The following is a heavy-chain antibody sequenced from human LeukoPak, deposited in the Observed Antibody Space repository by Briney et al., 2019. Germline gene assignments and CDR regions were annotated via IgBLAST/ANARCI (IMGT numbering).Heavy chain of an antibody. CDR2: IKRKIDGGTT. Sequence: PGGSLRLSCAASGFTFSNAWMSWVRQAPGKGLEWVSRIKRKIDGGTTDFAAPVKGRFTISRDDSKDTLHLQMNSLKTEDTAVYYCTTESWGIEYWGRGTLVTVSS. D-gene: IGHD3-16*01. CDR3: TTESWGIEY. CDR1: GFTFSNAW. V-gene: IGHV3-15*01. J-gene: IGHJ4*02.